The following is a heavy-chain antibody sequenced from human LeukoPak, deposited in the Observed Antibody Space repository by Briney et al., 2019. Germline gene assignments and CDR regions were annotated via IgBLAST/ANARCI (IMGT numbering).Heavy chain of an antibody. CDR3: ARAGYSGYDPFDY. Sequence: SVKVSCXASGGTFSSYAISWVRQAHGQGLEWMGGIIPIFGTANYAQKFQGRVTITADESTSTAYMELSSLRSEDTAVYYCARAGYSGYDPFDYWGQGTLVTVSS. CDR2: IIPIFGTA. V-gene: IGHV1-69*13. J-gene: IGHJ4*02. CDR1: GGTFSSYA. D-gene: IGHD5-12*01.